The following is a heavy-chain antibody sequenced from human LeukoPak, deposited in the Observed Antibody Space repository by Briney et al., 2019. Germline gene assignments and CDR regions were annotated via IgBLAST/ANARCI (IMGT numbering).Heavy chain of an antibody. CDR2: TCYRSKWYN. J-gene: IGHJ5*02. CDR3: AGDIPSMLAVAGVFDP. Sequence: SQTLSLTCAISGDSVSSNGAAWNWIRQSPSRGLEWLGRTCYRSKWYNDYAASVKSRITINPDTSKNQFSLQLNSVTPEDTAVYYCAGDIPSMLAVAGVFDPWGQGTLVTVSS. CDR1: GDSVSSNGAA. D-gene: IGHD6-19*01. V-gene: IGHV6-1*01.